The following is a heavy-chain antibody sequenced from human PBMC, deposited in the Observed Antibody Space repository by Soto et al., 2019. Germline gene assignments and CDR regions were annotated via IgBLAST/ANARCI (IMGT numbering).Heavy chain of an antibody. Sequence: ASVKVSCKASGYTFTSYAMHWVRQAPGQRLEWMGWINAGNGNTKYSQKFQGRVTITRDTSASTAYMELSSLRSEDTAVYYCARILNWTGPHEYYYYMDVWGKGTTVTVSS. D-gene: IGHD1-20*01. CDR2: INAGNGNT. J-gene: IGHJ6*03. CDR3: ARILNWTGPHEYYYYMDV. V-gene: IGHV1-3*01. CDR1: GYTFTSYA.